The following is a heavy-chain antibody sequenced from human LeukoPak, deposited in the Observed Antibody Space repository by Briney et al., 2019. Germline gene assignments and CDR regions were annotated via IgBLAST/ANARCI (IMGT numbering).Heavy chain of an antibody. D-gene: IGHD3-9*01. CDR2: IYHSGST. V-gene: IGHV4-30-2*01. CDR1: GGSISSGGYY. Sequence: SQTLSLTCTVSGGSISSGGYYWSWIRQPPGKGLEWIGYIYHSGSTYYNPSLKSRVTISVDRSKNQFSLKLSSVTAADTAVYYCARARYYDILTGLNFDYWGQGTLVTVSS. CDR3: ARARYYDILTGLNFDY. J-gene: IGHJ4*02.